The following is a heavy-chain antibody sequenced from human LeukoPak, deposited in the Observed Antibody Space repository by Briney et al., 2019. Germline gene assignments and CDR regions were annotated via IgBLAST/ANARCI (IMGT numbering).Heavy chain of an antibody. CDR3: AIGANYVDTAMEDAFDI. CDR2: ISGSGGST. V-gene: IGHV3-23*01. CDR1: GFTCSRYA. J-gene: IGHJ3*02. Sequence: GGSLRLSCAASGFTCSRYAMSWVRQAPGKGLEWVSAISGSGGSTYYADSVKGRFTISRDNSKNTLYLQMNSLRAEDTAVYYCAIGANYVDTAMEDAFDIWGQGTMVTVSS. D-gene: IGHD5-18*01.